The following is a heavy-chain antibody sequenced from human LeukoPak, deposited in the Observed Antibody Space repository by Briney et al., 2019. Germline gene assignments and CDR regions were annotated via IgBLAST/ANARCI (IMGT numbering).Heavy chain of an antibody. V-gene: IGHV1-2*02. Sequence: GASVTVSCKASGYTFTGYYMHWVRQAPGQGLEWMGWINPNSGGTNYAQKFQGRVTMTRDSSISTAYMEVSRLRSDDTAVYDCXXXXXXYDSSGYYDYWGQGTLVTVSS. CDR1: GYTFTGYY. CDR2: INPNSGGT. D-gene: IGHD3-22*01. CDR3: XXXXXXYDSSGYYDY. J-gene: IGHJ4*02.